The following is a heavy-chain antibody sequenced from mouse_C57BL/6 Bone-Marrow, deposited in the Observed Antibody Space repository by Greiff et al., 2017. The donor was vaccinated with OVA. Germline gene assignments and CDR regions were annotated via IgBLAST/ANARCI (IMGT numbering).Heavy chain of an antibody. CDR2: IYPRSGNT. J-gene: IGHJ1*03. Sequence: QVQLQQSGAELARPGASVKLSCKASGYTFTSYGISWVKQSPGQGLEWIGEIYPRSGNTYYNEKFKGKATLTADKSSSTAYMELLSLTSEDSAVYVYARLPDEYVDVWVTGTTVTVTS. CDR1: GYTFTSYG. CDR3: ARLPDEYVDV. V-gene: IGHV1-81*01.